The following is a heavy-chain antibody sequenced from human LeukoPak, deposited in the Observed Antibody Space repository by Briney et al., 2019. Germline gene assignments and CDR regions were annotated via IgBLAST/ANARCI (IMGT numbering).Heavy chain of an antibody. CDR3: ARVNNYYDSSGYYYNDAFDI. D-gene: IGHD3-22*01. J-gene: IGHJ3*02. Sequence: PSETLSLTCTVSGGSISSYYWSWIRQPPGKGLEWIGYIYYSGSTNYNPSLKSRVTISVDTSKNQFSLKLSSVTAADTAVYYCARVNNYYDSSGYYYNDAFDIWGQGTMVTVSS. CDR1: GGSISSYY. CDR2: IYYSGST. V-gene: IGHV4-59*01.